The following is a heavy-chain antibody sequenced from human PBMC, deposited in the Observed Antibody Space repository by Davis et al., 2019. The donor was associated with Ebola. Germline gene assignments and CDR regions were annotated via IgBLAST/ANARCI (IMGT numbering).Heavy chain of an antibody. D-gene: IGHD3-10*01. V-gene: IGHV6-1*01. CDR2: TYYSSKWYN. J-gene: IGHJ4*02. CDR3: ARFPWGLRGLDY. CDR1: GDSVSSNSAA. Sequence: PSETLSLTCAISGDSVSSNSAAWNWIRQSPSRGLEWLGRTYYSSKWYNDYAVSVKSRITINPDTSKNYFSLQLNSVTPEDTAVYYCARFPWGLRGLDYWGQGALVTVSS.